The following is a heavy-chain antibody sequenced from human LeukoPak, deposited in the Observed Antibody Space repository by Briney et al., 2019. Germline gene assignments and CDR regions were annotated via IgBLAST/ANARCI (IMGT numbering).Heavy chain of an antibody. J-gene: IGHJ4*02. CDR3: ARTIVDGGTNY. D-gene: IGHD2-15*01. CDR1: GYTFTGYY. Sequence: ASVKVSCKAFGYTFTGYYIHWVRQAPGQGLEWMGKINPSGGSTSYAQNFQGRVTMTRDTSTSTVYMDLSSLRSEDTAVYYCARTIVDGGTNYWGQGTLVTVSS. CDR2: INPSGGST. V-gene: IGHV1-46*01.